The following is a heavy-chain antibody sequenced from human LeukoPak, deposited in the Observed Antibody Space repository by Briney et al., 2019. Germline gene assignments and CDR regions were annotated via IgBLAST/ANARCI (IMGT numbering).Heavy chain of an antibody. Sequence: GGSLRLSCAASGFTFSNYWMSWVRQAPGKGLEWLAYINQDGSEMYYVDSVKGRFTISRDNGKNSLYLQITSLRADDTAVYYCARDQRSMIVLRTTTRYFALWGRGTLVTVSS. CDR2: INQDGSEM. J-gene: IGHJ2*01. CDR3: ARDQRSMIVLRTTTRYFAL. V-gene: IGHV3-7*01. CDR1: GFTFSNYW. D-gene: IGHD2/OR15-2a*01.